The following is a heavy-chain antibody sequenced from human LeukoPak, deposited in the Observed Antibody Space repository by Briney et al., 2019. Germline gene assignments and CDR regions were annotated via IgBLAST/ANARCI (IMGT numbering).Heavy chain of an antibody. Sequence: SGTLSLTCAVSGGSIGSSNWWSWARQPPGKGLEWIGEIYHSGTTNYNPSLKSRVTMSVDKSKNQFSLKLSSVTAADTAIYYCATYFYGHYASYYFDFRGQGTLVTVSS. D-gene: IGHD4-17*01. V-gene: IGHV4-4*02. CDR3: ATYFYGHYASYYFDF. CDR1: GGSIGSSNW. J-gene: IGHJ4*02. CDR2: IYHSGTT.